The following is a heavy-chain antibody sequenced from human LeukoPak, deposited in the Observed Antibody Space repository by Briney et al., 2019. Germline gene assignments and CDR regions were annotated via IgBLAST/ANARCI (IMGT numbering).Heavy chain of an antibody. V-gene: IGHV3-7*04. CDR2: IKQDGSEQ. J-gene: IGHJ4*02. D-gene: IGHD4-11*01. CDR3: AREAKLMTTVYHFDY. CDR1: GFTFSRNW. Sequence: GGSLRRSCAASGFTFSRNWMSWVRQAPGKGLEWVANIKQDGSEQYYADSVKGRFTISRDNAKNSLYLQMNSLRAEDTAVYYCAREAKLMTTVYHFDYWGQGTLVTVSS.